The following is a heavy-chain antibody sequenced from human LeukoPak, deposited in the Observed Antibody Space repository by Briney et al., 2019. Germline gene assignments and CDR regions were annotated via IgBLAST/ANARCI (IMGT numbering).Heavy chain of an antibody. CDR2: ISGSGGST. V-gene: IGHV3-23*01. Sequence: GGSLRLSCAASGFTFSSYAMSWVRQAPGKGLEWVSAISGSGGSTYYTDSVKGRFTISRDNSKNTLYLQMNSLRAEDTAVYYCAGDSSGYYYAPSYYFDYWGQGTLVTVSS. CDR3: AGDSSGYYYAPSYYFDY. CDR1: GFTFSSYA. J-gene: IGHJ4*02. D-gene: IGHD3-22*01.